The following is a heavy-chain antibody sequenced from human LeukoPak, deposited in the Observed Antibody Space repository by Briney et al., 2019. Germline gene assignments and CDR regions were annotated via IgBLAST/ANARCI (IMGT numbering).Heavy chain of an antibody. CDR3: ARDSLLAVVVPAGYYGMDV. D-gene: IGHD2-2*01. V-gene: IGHV3-21*01. J-gene: IGHJ6*02. CDR2: ISGSSTYI. CDR1: GFTFSSYS. Sequence: GGSLRLSCAASGFTFSSYSMNWVRQAPGKGLEWVSSISGSSTYIYYADSVKGRFTISRDNAKNSLYLQMNSLRAEDTAVYYCARDSLLAVVVPAGYYGMDVWGQGTTVTVSS.